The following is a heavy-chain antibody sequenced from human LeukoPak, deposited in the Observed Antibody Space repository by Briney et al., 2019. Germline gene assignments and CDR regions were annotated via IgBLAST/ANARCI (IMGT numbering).Heavy chain of an antibody. V-gene: IGHV4-4*07. J-gene: IGHJ4*02. CDR2: MYNSGST. CDR1: GASISNCY. Sequence: SETLSLTCTVSGASISNCYWSWIRQPAGKGLEWIGRMYNSGSTIYNPSLQSRVTMSLDTSSNHFSLNLISVTAADTAVYYCVRAEGGGYARYWGQGTLVTVSS. D-gene: IGHD5-12*01. CDR3: VRAEGGGYARY.